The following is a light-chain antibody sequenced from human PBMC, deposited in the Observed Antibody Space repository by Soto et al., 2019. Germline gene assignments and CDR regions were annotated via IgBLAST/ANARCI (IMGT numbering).Light chain of an antibody. CDR3: CSYAGNYSPV. V-gene: IGLV2-23*01. CDR1: SSDVGSNNL. Sequence: QSALPQPASVSGSPGQSITISCPGTSSDVGSNNLVSWYQQHPGKAPKFVIYEGSKRPSGVSNRFSGSKSGNTASLTISGLQAEDEADYFCCSYAGNYSPVFGTGTKVTVL. CDR2: EGS. J-gene: IGLJ1*01.